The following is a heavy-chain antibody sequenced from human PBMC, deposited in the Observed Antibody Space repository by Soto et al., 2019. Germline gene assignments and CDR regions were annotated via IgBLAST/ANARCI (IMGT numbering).Heavy chain of an antibody. J-gene: IGHJ4*02. CDR1: GYSFTTFD. D-gene: IGHD2-8*02. V-gene: IGHV1-8*02. Sequence: QVQLVQSGAEVKKPGASVRISCKASGYSFTTFDINWVRQASGQGLEWVGWMNPNTGDTVFVQNFQGRATMTRNSSLSTAFMEVSGLKVEDTAGYYCARGRGGATGGRLDYWGQGTPVIVSS. CDR2: MNPNTGDT. CDR3: ARGRGGATGGRLDY.